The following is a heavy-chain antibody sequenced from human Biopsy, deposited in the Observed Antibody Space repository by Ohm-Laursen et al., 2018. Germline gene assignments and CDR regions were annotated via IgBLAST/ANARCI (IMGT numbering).Heavy chain of an antibody. CDR1: GYTFTNYG. V-gene: IGHV1-18*01. CDR2: ISPYNGDT. CDR3: ARDRWPHVTLLGLVVFDF. J-gene: IGHJ4*02. D-gene: IGHD3-3*01. Sequence: SVKVSCKASGYTFTNYGISWVRQAPGQGLEWMGWISPYNGDTDYAQKLQGRVTMTTDTSTSTAYMDLRSLRSDDTAVYYYARDRWPHVTLLGLVVFDFWGQGTLVIVSS.